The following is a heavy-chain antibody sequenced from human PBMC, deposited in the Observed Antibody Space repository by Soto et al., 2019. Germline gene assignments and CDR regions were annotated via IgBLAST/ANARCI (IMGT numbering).Heavy chain of an antibody. J-gene: IGHJ4*02. V-gene: IGHV3-7*01. CDR1: GFTFSSYD. Sequence: GGSLRLPCAASGFTFSSYDMTWVRQAPGKGLECVANTKYDGSEEYYVDSVKGRFTISRDNAKNSLYLQMNSLRDEDSAVYYCVTDLNWQGHWGQGTLVTVSS. CDR2: TKYDGSEE. CDR3: VTDLNWQGH.